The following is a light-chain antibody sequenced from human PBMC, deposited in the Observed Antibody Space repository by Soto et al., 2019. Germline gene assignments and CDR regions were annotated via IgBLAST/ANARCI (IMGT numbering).Light chain of an antibody. CDR1: QSVSSN. CDR3: QQYNNWPPQIT. V-gene: IGKV3-15*01. J-gene: IGKJ5*01. Sequence: EIVMMQSPATLSVSPGERATLSCRASQSVSSNLAWYQQKPGQAPRLLIYGASTRATGIPARFSGSGSGTEFTLTNSSLQSEDFAVYYCQQYNNWPPQITFGQGTRLEIK. CDR2: GAS.